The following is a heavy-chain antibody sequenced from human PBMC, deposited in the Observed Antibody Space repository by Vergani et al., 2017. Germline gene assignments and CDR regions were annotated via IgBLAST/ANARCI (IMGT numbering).Heavy chain of an antibody. Sequence: QVQLQESGPGLVKPSQTLSLACTVSGGSISSGRYYWSWIRQPAGKGLEWIGRIYTSGSTNYNPSLKSRVTISVDTSKNQFSLKLSSVTAADTSVYYCASSRYSSSWYGGHGMDVWGQGTTVTVSS. CDR1: GGSISSGRYY. V-gene: IGHV4-61*02. CDR3: ASSRYSSSWYGGHGMDV. CDR2: IYTSGST. D-gene: IGHD6-13*01. J-gene: IGHJ6*02.